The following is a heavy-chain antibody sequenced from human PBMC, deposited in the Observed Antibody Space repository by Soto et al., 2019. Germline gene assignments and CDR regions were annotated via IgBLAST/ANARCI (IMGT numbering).Heavy chain of an antibody. D-gene: IGHD5-18*01. CDR1: EFSFRSYW. J-gene: IGHJ4*02. Sequence: VGSLRLSCAASEFSFRSYWMTWVRQAPGKGLEWVALINEDGSQKYYVGSAKGRFIISRDNAKDSVYMQMDSLRAGDTAVYFCARVGRYGWDFDHWGQGTLVTVS. CDR2: INEDGSQK. V-gene: IGHV3-7*01. CDR3: ARVGRYGWDFDH.